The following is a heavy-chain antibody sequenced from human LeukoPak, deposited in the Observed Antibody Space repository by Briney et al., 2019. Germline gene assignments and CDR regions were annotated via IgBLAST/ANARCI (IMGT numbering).Heavy chain of an antibody. V-gene: IGHV4-31*03. CDR2: ISNGGST. Sequence: PSETLSLTCTVSGGSISSGGYYWSWIPQHPGKGLEWIGYISNGGSTYDNPSLKSRVTISVDTSKNQFSLKLSSVTAADTAVYYCAREEIVDHYFDYWGQGTLVTVSS. CDR1: GGSISSGGYY. J-gene: IGHJ4*02. CDR3: AREEIVDHYFDY. D-gene: IGHD3-22*01.